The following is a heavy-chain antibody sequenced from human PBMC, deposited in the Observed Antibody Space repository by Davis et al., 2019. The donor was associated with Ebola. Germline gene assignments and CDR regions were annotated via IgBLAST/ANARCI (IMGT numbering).Heavy chain of an antibody. J-gene: IGHJ4*02. D-gene: IGHD6-13*01. V-gene: IGHV4-38-2*01. CDR1: GYSINSGDY. CDR3: ARGGQAAAANLDL. Sequence: PSETLSLTCDVSGYSINSGDYWGWIRQPPGKGLEWIGSLYNSVSTYYKPSLKSRVTMSVDTSKKQFSLKLQSVTAADTAVYYCARGGQAAAANLDLWGRGILVIVST. CDR2: LYNSVST.